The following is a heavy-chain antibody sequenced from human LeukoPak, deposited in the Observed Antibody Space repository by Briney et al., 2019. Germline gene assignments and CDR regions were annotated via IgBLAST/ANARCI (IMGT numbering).Heavy chain of an antibody. J-gene: IGHJ6*03. V-gene: IGHV3-23*01. Sequence: PGRSLRLSCAASGFTFSSYAMNWVRQAPGKGLEWVSTFGGSGDSTYYADSVRGRFTISRDNSKNTLYLQMNSLRAEDTAAYYCAKSTVPRSPEHFYYYYMDVWGKGTTVTVSS. CDR2: FGGSGDST. CDR3: AKSTVPRSPEHFYYYYMDV. D-gene: IGHD1-14*01. CDR1: GFTFSSYA.